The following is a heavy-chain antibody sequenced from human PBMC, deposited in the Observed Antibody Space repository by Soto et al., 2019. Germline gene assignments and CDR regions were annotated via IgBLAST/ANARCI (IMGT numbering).Heavy chain of an antibody. V-gene: IGHV3-23*01. CDR2: ISGSGGSA. CDR3: AKDQTGYYDSSVYY. J-gene: IGHJ4*02. CDR1: GFTFSSYA. D-gene: IGHD3-22*01. Sequence: PGGSLRLSCAASGFTFSSYAMSWVRQAPGKGLEWVSAISGSGGSAYYADSVKGRFTISRDNSKNTLYLQMNSLRAEDTAVYYCAKDQTGYYDSSVYYWGQGTLVTVSS.